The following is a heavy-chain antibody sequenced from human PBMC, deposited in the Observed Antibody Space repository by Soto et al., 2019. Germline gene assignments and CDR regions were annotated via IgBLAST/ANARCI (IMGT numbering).Heavy chain of an antibody. D-gene: IGHD3-3*01. CDR3: AKDPAVDCGSVNHYFDX. Sequence: GGSLRLSCAVSGLTFRSYGMHWVRQAPGKGLEWVAVISYDGSNKYYADSVKGRFTISRDNSKNTLYLQMNSLRAEDTAVYYCAKDPAVDCGSVNHYFDXWGQGTMVTVSX. CDR1: GLTFRSYG. J-gene: IGHJ4*01. CDR2: ISYDGSNK. V-gene: IGHV3-30*18.